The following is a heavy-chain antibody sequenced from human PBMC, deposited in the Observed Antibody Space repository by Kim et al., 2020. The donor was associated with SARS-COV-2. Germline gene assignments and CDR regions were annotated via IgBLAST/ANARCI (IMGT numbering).Heavy chain of an antibody. Sequence: GGSLRLSCAASGFTFSSYAMSWVRQAPGKGLEWVSAISGSGGSTYYADSVKGRFTISRYNSKNTLYLQMNSLRAEDTAEYYCAKLIVVVIAIDYWGQGTLVTVSS. V-gene: IGHV3-23*01. CDR2: ISGSGGST. CDR1: GFTFSSYA. CDR3: AKLIVVVIAIDY. J-gene: IGHJ4*02. D-gene: IGHD2-21*01.